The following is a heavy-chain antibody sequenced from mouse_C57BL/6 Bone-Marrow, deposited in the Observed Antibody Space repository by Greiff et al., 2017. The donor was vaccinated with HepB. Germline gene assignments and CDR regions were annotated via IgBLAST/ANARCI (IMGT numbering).Heavy chain of an antibody. CDR1: GFTFSSYA. D-gene: IGHD2-5*01. CDR2: ISDGGSYT. V-gene: IGHV5-4*01. J-gene: IGHJ4*01. CDR3: ARENYSNSYAMDY. Sequence: DVMLVESGGGLVKPGGSLKLSCAASGFTFSSYAMSWVRQTPEKRLEWVATISDGGSYTYYPDNVKGRFTISRDNAKNNLYLQMSHLKSEDTAMYYCARENYSNSYAMDYWGQGTSVTVSS.